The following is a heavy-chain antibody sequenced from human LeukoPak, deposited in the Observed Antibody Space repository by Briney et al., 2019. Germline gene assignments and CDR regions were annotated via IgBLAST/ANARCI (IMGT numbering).Heavy chain of an antibody. CDR1: GVTFSSYV. J-gene: IGHJ3*02. CDR3: VQEGPRGLAFDI. CDR2: ISGSGGGT. V-gene: IGHV3-23*01. Sequence: PGGSLRLSCEASGVTFSSYVMSWGRQAPGQGPEWVSGISGSGGGTYYADSVKGRFAISRDNSKNTLYLQMNSLRAEDTAVYYCVQEGPRGLAFDIWGQGTKVTVSS.